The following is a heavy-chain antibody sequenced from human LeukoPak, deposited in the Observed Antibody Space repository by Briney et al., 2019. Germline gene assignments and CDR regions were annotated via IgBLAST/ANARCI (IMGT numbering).Heavy chain of an antibody. D-gene: IGHD3-22*01. Sequence: GTLRLSCAASGFTFSSYGMSWVRQAPGKGLEWISGISVSGHRTYHAASVKGRFTISRDNSNNMVYLQMNSLRAEDTAVYYCVKDLVGYDSSNYRDCWGQGTLVTVSS. V-gene: IGHV3-23*01. CDR3: VKDLVGYDSSNYRDC. J-gene: IGHJ4*02. CDR2: ISVSGHRT. CDR1: GFTFSSYG.